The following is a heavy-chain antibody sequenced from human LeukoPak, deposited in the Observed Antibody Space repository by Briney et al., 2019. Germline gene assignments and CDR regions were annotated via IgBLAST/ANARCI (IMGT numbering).Heavy chain of an antibody. Sequence: SVKVSCKASGYTFTSYAISWVRQAPGQGLEWMGWISAYNGYTNYAQNLQGRVTMTTDTSTSTAYMELTSLRSDDTAVYYCARALARDVYNINWFDPWGQGTLVTVSS. V-gene: IGHV1-18*01. CDR1: GYTFTSYA. D-gene: IGHD5-24*01. CDR3: ARALARDVYNINWFDP. J-gene: IGHJ5*02. CDR2: ISAYNGYT.